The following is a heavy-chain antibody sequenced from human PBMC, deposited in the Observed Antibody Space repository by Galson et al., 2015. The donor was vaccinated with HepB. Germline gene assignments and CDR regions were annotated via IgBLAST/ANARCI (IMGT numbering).Heavy chain of an antibody. D-gene: IGHD3-10*01. V-gene: IGHV3-23*01. CDR3: AKDPNSRPYGSGSYYNGKYYYYYYGMDV. CDR2: ISGSGGST. CDR1: GFTFSSYG. J-gene: IGHJ6*02. Sequence: SLRLSCAASGFTFSSYGISWVRQAPGKGLEWVSTISGSGGSTYYADSVKGRFTISRDNSKNTLYLQMNSLRAEDTAVYYCAKDPNSRPYGSGSYYNGKYYYYYYGMDVWGQGTTVTVSS.